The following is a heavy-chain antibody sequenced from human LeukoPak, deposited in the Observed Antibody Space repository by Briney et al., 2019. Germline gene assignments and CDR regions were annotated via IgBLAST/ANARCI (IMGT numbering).Heavy chain of an antibody. CDR3: ASLDGYSF. Sequence: GGSLRLSCAASGFTFSDYFMSWIRQAPGKGLEWVSYISRSGGYISYADSVKGRFTISRDNSKNTLYLQMNSLRAEDTAVYYCASLDGYSFWGQGTLVTVSS. D-gene: IGHD5-24*01. CDR1: GFTFSDYF. CDR2: ISRSGGYI. J-gene: IGHJ4*02. V-gene: IGHV3-11*04.